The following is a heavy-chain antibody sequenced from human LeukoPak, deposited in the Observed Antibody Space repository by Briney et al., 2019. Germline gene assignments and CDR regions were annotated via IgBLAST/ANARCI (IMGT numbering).Heavy chain of an antibody. Sequence: PGGSLRLSCAVSGFSFDTYWMTWVRQAPGKGLEWVANINQDGSDKYYVDSVKGRFTISRDNAKNSLYLQMNSLRAEDTAVYYCARVEFPYYDFWSGLDYYYMDVWGKGTTVTVSS. J-gene: IGHJ6*03. V-gene: IGHV3-7*01. D-gene: IGHD3-3*01. CDR3: ARVEFPYYDFWSGLDYYYMDV. CDR1: GFSFDTYW. CDR2: INQDGSDK.